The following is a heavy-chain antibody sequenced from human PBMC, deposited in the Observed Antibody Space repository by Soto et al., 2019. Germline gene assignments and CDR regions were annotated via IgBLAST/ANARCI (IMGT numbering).Heavy chain of an antibody. CDR1: GFTFDDYA. V-gene: IGHV3-9*01. Sequence: PGGSLRLSCAASGFTFDDYAMHWVRQAPGKGLERVSGISWNSGSIGYADSVKGRFTISRDNAKNSLYLQMNSLRAEDTALYYCAKENPNYDILTGSLDYWGQGTLVTVSS. J-gene: IGHJ4*02. CDR2: ISWNSGSI. D-gene: IGHD3-9*01. CDR3: AKENPNYDILTGSLDY.